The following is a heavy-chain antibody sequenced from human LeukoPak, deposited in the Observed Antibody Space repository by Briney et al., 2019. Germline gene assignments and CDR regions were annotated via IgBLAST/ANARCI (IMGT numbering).Heavy chain of an antibody. Sequence: ASVKVSCRASGYTFTSYGISWVRQAPGQGLEWMGWISAYNGNTNYAQKLQGRVTMTTDTSTSTAYMELRSLRSDDTAVYYCARDVDIVATMGGGGFDYWGQGTLVTVSS. V-gene: IGHV1-18*01. D-gene: IGHD5-12*01. CDR3: ARDVDIVATMGGGGFDY. CDR2: ISAYNGNT. CDR1: GYTFTSYG. J-gene: IGHJ4*02.